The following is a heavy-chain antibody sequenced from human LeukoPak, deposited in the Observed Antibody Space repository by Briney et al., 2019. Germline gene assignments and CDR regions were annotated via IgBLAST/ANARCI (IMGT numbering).Heavy chain of an antibody. CDR2: IYPGDSDT. J-gene: IGHJ6*03. Sequence: GESLKISCKASGYTFTSYWIAWVRQIPGKGRGWGGIIYPGDSDTRYSPSFQGQVPFSADKSISTAYVQWSSLKASDTAMYYCARRALGDSYYYQMDVWGKGTTVTVSS. D-gene: IGHD3-16*01. V-gene: IGHV5-51*01. CDR1: GYTFTSYW. CDR3: ARRALGDSYYYQMDV.